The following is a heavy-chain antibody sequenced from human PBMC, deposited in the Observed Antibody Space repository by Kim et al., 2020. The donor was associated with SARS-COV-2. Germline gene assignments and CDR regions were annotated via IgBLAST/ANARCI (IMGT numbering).Heavy chain of an antibody. J-gene: IGHJ4*02. V-gene: IGHV3-49*04. CDR3: TRGIILRYFDWYLNGYYFDY. CDR2: IRSKAYGGTT. CDR1: GFTFGDYA. Sequence: GGSLRLSCTASGFTFGDYAMSWVRQAPGKGLEWVGFIRSKAYGGTTEYAASVKGRFTISRDDSKSIAYLQMNSLKTEDTAVYYCTRGIILRYFDWYLNGYYFDYWGQGTLVTVSS. D-gene: IGHD3-9*01.